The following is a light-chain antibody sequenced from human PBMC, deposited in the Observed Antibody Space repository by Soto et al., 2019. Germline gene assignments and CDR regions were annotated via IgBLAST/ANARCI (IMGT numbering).Light chain of an antibody. CDR1: SSNIGSNY. J-gene: IGLJ3*02. CDR2: KNN. V-gene: IGLV1-47*01. Sequence: VLTQPPSASGTPGQRVTISCSGSSSNIGSNYIYWYQQLPGTAPKLLIYKNNQRPSGVPDRFSGSKSGTSASLAISGLRSEDEADYYCATWDDSLSGWVFGGGTKVTVL. CDR3: ATWDDSLSGWV.